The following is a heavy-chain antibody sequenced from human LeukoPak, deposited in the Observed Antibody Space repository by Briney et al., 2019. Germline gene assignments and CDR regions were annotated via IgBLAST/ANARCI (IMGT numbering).Heavy chain of an antibody. J-gene: IGHJ1*01. CDR2: IYYSGST. V-gene: IGHV4-39*01. D-gene: IGHD3-22*01. CDR3: ARHTGYYDSSGFEYFQH. CDR1: GGSISSSSYY. Sequence: SETLSLTCTVSGGSISSSSYYWGWIRQPPGKGLEWIGSIYYSGSTYYNPSLKSRVTISVDTSKSQFSLKLSSVTAADTAVYYCARHTGYYDSSGFEYFQHWGQGTLVTVSS.